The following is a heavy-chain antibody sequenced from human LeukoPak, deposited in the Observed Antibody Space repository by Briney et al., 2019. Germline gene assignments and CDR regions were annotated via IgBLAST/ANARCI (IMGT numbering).Heavy chain of an antibody. Sequence: GASVKVSCKVSGYTLTELSMHWVRQAPGKGLEWMGGFDPEDGETIYAQKFQGRVTMTEDTSTDTAYMELSSLRSEDTAVYYCATDRYCSSTSCYRWDYWGQGTLVTVSS. CDR1: GYTLTELS. V-gene: IGHV1-24*01. J-gene: IGHJ4*02. CDR3: ATDRYCSSTSCYRWDY. D-gene: IGHD2-2*01. CDR2: FDPEDGET.